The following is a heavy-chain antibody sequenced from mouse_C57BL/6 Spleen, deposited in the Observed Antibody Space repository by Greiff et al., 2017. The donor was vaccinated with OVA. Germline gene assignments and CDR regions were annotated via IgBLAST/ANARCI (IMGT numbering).Heavy chain of an antibody. D-gene: IGHD2-5*01. CDR1: GYTFTSYW. CDR3: ARSGSNYAWFAY. V-gene: IGHV1-69*01. CDR2: IDTSGSYT. Sequence: VQLQQPGAELVMPGASVKLSCKASGYTFTSYWMHWVKQTPGQGLEWIGEIDTSGSYTNYNQKFKGKSTLTVDKSSSTAYMQISSLTSEDSAVYYCARSGSNYAWFAYWGQGTLVTVSA. J-gene: IGHJ3*01.